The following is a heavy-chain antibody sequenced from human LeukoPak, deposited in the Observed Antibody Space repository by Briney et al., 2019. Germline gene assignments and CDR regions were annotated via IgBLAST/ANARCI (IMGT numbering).Heavy chain of an antibody. CDR2: IYYSGST. CDR1: GGSISSYN. Sequence: SETLSLTCTVSGGSISSYNWSWIRQPPGKGLEGIGYIYYSGSTNYNPSLRSRVTISVDTSKNQFSLKLSSVTAADTAVYYCARERAGRYGGNLSYYYYGMDVWGQGTTVTVSS. J-gene: IGHJ6*02. CDR3: ARERAGRYGGNLSYYYYGMDV. V-gene: IGHV4-59*01. D-gene: IGHD4-23*01.